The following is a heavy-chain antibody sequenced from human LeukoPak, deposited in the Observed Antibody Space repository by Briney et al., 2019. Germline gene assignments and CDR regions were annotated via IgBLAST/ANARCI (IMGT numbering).Heavy chain of an antibody. D-gene: IGHD3-3*01. CDR3: ARIFGVVIDY. CDR1: GGSISSNY. J-gene: IGHJ4*02. Sequence: SETLSLTCTVSGGSISSNYWSWIRQPPGRGLEWIGYIHYSGSTYYNPSLKSRVTMSLDTSKNLFSLKLSSVTAADTAVYYCARIFGVVIDYWGPGTLVTVSS. CDR2: IHYSGST. V-gene: IGHV4-59*01.